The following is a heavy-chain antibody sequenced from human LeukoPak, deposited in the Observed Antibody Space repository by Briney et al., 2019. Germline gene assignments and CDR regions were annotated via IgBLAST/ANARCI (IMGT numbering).Heavy chain of an antibody. Sequence: GGSLRLSCAASGFTFSSYWMHWVRQAPGTGLVWVSRINSDGSSTSYADSVKGRFTISRDNAKNTLYLQMNSLRAEDTAVYYCAREVAVAAFDIWGQGTMVTVSS. CDR1: GFTFSSYW. V-gene: IGHV3-74*01. J-gene: IGHJ3*02. D-gene: IGHD6-19*01. CDR2: INSDGSST. CDR3: AREVAVAAFDI.